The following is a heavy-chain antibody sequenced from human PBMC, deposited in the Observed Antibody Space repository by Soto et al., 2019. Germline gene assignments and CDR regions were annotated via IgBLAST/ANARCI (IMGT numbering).Heavy chain of an antibody. CDR1: GFTFSSYG. J-gene: IGHJ6*02. V-gene: IGHV3-33*01. CDR2: IWYDGSNK. CDR3: ARDEVLGVNDYYYGMDV. Sequence: QVQLVESGGGVVQPGRSLRLSCAASGFTFSSYGMHWVRQAPGKGLEWVAVIWYDGSNKYYADSVKGRFTISRDKSKNTLYLQMNSLRAEDTAVYYCARDEVLGVNDYYYGMDVWGQGTTVTVSS. D-gene: IGHD3-10*01.